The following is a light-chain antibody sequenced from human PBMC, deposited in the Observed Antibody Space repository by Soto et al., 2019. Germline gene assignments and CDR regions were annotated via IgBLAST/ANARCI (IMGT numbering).Light chain of an antibody. V-gene: IGKV3-20*01. Sequence: IVLTQSLGTLSLSPGERATLSCRASQGVSSTYLAWYQQKPGQAPRLLIYGASSRATGIPDRFSGSGSGTDVTLTISRLEPEDFALYYCQQYGISPFTFGPGTKVDIK. CDR3: QQYGISPFT. CDR2: GAS. J-gene: IGKJ3*01. CDR1: QGVSSTY.